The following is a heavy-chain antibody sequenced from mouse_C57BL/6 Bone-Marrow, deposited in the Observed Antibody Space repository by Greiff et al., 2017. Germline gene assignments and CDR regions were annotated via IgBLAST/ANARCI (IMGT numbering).Heavy chain of an antibody. D-gene: IGHD4-1*01. V-gene: IGHV1-59*01. J-gene: IGHJ4*01. CDR3: APGTLYAMDY. CDR2: IDPSDSYT. Sequence: VQLQQSGAELVRPGTSVKLSCKASGYTFTSYWMHWVKQRPGQGLEWIGVIDPSDSYTNYNQKFKGKATLTVDTSSSTAYMQLSSLTSEDSAVYYCAPGTLYAMDYWGQGTSVTVSS. CDR1: GYTFTSYW.